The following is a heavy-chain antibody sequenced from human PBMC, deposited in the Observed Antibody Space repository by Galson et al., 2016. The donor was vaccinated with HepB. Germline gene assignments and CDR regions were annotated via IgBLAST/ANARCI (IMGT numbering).Heavy chain of an antibody. D-gene: IGHD2-8*02. J-gene: IGHJ3*02. CDR1: GDSVSRYSAA. V-gene: IGHV6-1*01. CDR3: ATGRDNAFDI. Sequence: CAISGDSVSRYSAAWNWIRQSPSRGLEWLGRTYCRSSCNNEYAVSVESRITIEPGTSKNQLSLQLNSVTPEDTAIYYCATGRDNAFDIWGQGTVVIVSS. CDR2: TYCRSSCNN.